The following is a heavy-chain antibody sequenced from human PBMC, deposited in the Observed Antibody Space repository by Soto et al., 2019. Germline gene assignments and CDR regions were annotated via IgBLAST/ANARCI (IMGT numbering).Heavy chain of an antibody. Sequence: QVQLVESGGGVVQPGRSLRLSCAASGFTFSSYGMHWVRQAPGKGLEWVALISSDGSNKYYADSVKGRFTISRDNSKNTLYLQMNTLRAEDTAVYYCAKVRADYYYGSGPFDYWGQGTLVTLSS. CDR3: AKVRADYYYGSGPFDY. CDR2: ISSDGSNK. V-gene: IGHV3-30*18. CDR1: GFTFSSYG. J-gene: IGHJ4*02. D-gene: IGHD3-10*01.